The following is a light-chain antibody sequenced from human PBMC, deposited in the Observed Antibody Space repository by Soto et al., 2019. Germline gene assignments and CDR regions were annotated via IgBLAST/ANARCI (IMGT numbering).Light chain of an antibody. CDR3: QLYGSSPLT. J-gene: IGKJ4*01. CDR2: GAS. Sequence: EIVLTQSPGTLSLSPGERATLSCRASQIVSSNYLAWYQQIPGQAPRLLIYGASSRATGIPDRFSGSGSGTDFTLTIRRLEPEDFAVYYCQLYGSSPLTFGGGTKVDIK. CDR1: QIVSSNY. V-gene: IGKV3-20*01.